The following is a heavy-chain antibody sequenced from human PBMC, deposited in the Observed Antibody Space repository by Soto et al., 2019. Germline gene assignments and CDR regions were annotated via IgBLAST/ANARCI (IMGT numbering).Heavy chain of an antibody. Sequence: SETLSLTCTVSGGSVSSRSCYWSWVRQPPGKKLEWIPYIYASWSTNYTPSLNMRVTISVDTSKIQFSLKLSSVTAADTAVYYCARDLSLPVELGGYYYYGMDVWGQGTTVTVSS. V-gene: IGHV4-61*01. CDR3: ARDLSLPVELGGYYYYGMDV. D-gene: IGHD3-16*01. CDR2: IYASWST. CDR1: GGSVSSRSCY. J-gene: IGHJ6*02.